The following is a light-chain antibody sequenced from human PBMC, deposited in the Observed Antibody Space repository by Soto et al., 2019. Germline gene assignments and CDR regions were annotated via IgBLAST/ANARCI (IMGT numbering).Light chain of an antibody. Sequence: AIQMTQSPSSLYASVGDRVTNTCRASQGIRTELGWYQQKPGKAPKLLIYGASILQSGVPSRFSGSGSGTDFTLTISSLQSDDFATYYCLQDNSYPRTFGQGTKVDIK. V-gene: IGKV1-6*01. CDR1: QGIRTE. CDR3: LQDNSYPRT. CDR2: GAS. J-gene: IGKJ1*01.